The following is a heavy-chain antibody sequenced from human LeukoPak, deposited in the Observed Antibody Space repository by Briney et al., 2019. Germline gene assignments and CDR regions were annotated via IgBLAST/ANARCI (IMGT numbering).Heavy chain of an antibody. V-gene: IGHV3-33*08. Sequence: PVGSLRLSCAASGVTLSPYGMHWGRQAPGKGRERVAVIWYDGSNKYYADSVKGRFTISRDNSKNTLYLQMPSLRAEDTAVYYCASGSSGYPPYWGQGTLVTVSS. D-gene: IGHD3-22*01. J-gene: IGHJ4*02. CDR3: ASGSSGYPPY. CDR1: GVTLSPYG. CDR2: IWYDGSNK.